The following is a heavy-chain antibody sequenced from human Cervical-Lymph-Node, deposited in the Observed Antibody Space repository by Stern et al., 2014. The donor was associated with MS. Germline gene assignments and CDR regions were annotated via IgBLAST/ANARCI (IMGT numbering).Heavy chain of an antibody. J-gene: IGHJ3*02. CDR1: GYTFTRFG. D-gene: IGHD3-10*01. CDR3: ARDITNAFDI. V-gene: IGHV1-18*01. CDR2: TSAYNGHT. Sequence: VQLVQSGPEVKKPGASVKVSCKASGYTFTRFGISWVRQAPGQVLVCIGWTSAYNGHTTYAQKFQGRVTMSTDTSTSTAYMELRSLRSDDTAVYYCARDITNAFDIWGQGTMVTVSS.